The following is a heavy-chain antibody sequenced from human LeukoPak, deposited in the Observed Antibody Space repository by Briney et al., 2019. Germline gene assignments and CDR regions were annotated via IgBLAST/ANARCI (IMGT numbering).Heavy chain of an antibody. CDR2: IKQDGSET. V-gene: IGHV3-7*01. CDR3: AGWAYSSSWYWIDY. Sequence: PGGSLRLSCAASGITISNHWMTWVRQAPGKGLEWVANIKQDGSETYYVDSVKGRFTISRDNAKNSLCLQMNSLRAEDTAVYYCAGWAYSSSWYWIDYWGRGTLVTVSS. D-gene: IGHD6-13*01. CDR1: GITISNHW. J-gene: IGHJ4*02.